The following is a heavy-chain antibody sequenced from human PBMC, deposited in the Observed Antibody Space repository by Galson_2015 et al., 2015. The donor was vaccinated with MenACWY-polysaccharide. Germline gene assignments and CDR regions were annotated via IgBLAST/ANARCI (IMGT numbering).Heavy chain of an antibody. V-gene: IGHV3-74*03. CDR1: GVSISTYW. CDR3: ARGFCSGGTCLRWDDAFDF. D-gene: IGHD2-15*01. J-gene: IGHJ3*01. Sequence: SLRLAGAASGVSISTYWMHWVRQVPGKGLLWVSRINSEGSSATYADSVSGRLTFSRDNAKNTLYLHLNSLRVEDTAVYYCARGFCSGGTCLRWDDAFDFRGQGTMVIVYS. CDR2: INSEGSSA.